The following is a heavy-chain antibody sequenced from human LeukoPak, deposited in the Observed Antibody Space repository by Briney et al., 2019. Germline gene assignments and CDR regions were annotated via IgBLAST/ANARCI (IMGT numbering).Heavy chain of an antibody. J-gene: IGHJ6*03. CDR2: IYYSGST. Sequence: PSETLSLTCTVSGGSISSYYWSWIRQPPGKGLEWIGYIYYSGSTNYNPSLKSRVTISVDTSKNQFSLKLSSVTAADTAVYYCARCIAAAGTRNYYYYYMDVWGKGTTVTVSS. CDR1: GGSISSYY. D-gene: IGHD6-13*01. CDR3: ARCIAAAGTRNYYYYYMDV. V-gene: IGHV4-59*01.